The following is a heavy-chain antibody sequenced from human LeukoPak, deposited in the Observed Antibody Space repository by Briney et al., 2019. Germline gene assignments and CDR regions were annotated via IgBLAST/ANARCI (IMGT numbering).Heavy chain of an antibody. CDR2: INPSGGST. D-gene: IGHD1-26*01. J-gene: IGHJ4*02. Sequence: ASVKVFCKASGGTFGSYAVTWVRQAPGQGLEWMGIINPSGGSTSYAQKFQGRVTMTRDMSTSTVYMELSSLRSEDTAVYYCARDYVGAEDYWGQGTLVTVSS. CDR3: ARDYVGAEDY. CDR1: GGTFGSYA. V-gene: IGHV1-46*01.